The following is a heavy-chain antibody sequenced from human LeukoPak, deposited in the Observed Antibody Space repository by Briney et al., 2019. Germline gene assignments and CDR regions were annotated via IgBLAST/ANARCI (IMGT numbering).Heavy chain of an antibody. CDR1: GFTFSSYA. Sequence: GGSLRLSCAASGFTFSSYAMSWVRQAPGKGLEWVSAISGSGGSTYYADSVKGRFTISRDNSKNTLYLQMNSLRAEDAAVYYCAKAKPHYSSSWYLDYWGQGTLVTVSS. CDR2: ISGSGGST. V-gene: IGHV3-23*01. CDR3: AKAKPHYSSSWYLDY. J-gene: IGHJ4*02. D-gene: IGHD6-13*01.